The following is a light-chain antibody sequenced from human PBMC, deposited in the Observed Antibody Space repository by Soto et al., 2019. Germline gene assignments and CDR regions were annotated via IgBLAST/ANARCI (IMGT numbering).Light chain of an antibody. J-gene: IGKJ4*01. CDR3: QQSYSVPLT. V-gene: IGKV1-39*01. CDR2: AAS. CDR1: QNITNY. Sequence: DIQMTQSPSSVSASVVDRVTITCRASQNITNYLNWYQRKPAQAPQLLIYAASSLQSGVPARFSGSGSGTDFTLTISSLQPEDFATLYCQQSYSVPLTFGGGTKVEIK.